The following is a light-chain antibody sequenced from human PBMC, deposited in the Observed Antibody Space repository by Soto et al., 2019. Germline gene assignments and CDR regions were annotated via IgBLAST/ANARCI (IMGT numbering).Light chain of an antibody. CDR3: QQRSNWPLT. Sequence: EIVLTQSPATLSLSPGERATLSCRASQSVSSYLAWYQQKPGQAPRLLIYDASNRATGIPARFSGSGSGTDFTLTISSLEPEDFAVYYCQQRSNWPLTFGXG. J-gene: IGKJ4*01. V-gene: IGKV3-11*01. CDR2: DAS. CDR1: QSVSSY.